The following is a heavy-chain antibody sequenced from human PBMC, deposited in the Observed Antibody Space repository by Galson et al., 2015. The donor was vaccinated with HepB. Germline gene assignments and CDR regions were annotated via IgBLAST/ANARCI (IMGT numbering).Heavy chain of an antibody. D-gene: IGHD3-10*01. Sequence: SVKVSCKASGYTFASAGISWVRQAPGQGLEWMGWISTYNDKRYFAQKFQGRVTITEDKFTSTAYMEVTRLTYEDTAIYYCASYFGSGSPDCFHSWGQGTMVTVSS. CDR1: GYTFASAG. J-gene: IGHJ3*01. V-gene: IGHV1-18*04. CDR3: ASYFGSGSPDCFHS. CDR2: ISTYNDKR.